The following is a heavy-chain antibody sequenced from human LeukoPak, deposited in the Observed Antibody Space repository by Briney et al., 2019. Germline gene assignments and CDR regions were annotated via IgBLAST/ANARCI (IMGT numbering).Heavy chain of an antibody. CDR1: GFTFSSYA. CDR3: ARDHYRRFDY. J-gene: IGHJ4*02. D-gene: IGHD3-10*01. V-gene: IGHV3-30-3*01. Sequence: GGSLRLSCAASGFTFSSYAMHWVRQAPGKGLEWVAVISYDGSNKYYADSVKGRFTISRDNSKNTLYLQMNSLRAEDTAVYYCARDHYRRFDYWGQGTLVTVSS. CDR2: ISYDGSNK.